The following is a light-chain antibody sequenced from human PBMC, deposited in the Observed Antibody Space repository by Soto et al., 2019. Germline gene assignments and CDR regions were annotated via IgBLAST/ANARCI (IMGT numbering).Light chain of an antibody. J-gene: IGKJ1*01. CDR3: QQYNNWPWT. CDR2: GAS. Sequence: EIVMTQSPATLSVSRGGRATLSCRASQSISDTLAWYQQKPGQAPRLLIHGASTRATGFPARFSGSGSGTDFTLTISSLQSEDFAVYYCQQYNNWPWTFGQGTKVDI. CDR1: QSISDT. V-gene: IGKV3-15*01.